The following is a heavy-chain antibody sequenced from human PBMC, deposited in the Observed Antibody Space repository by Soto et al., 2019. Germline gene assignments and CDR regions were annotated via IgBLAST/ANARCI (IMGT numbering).Heavy chain of an antibody. J-gene: IGHJ6*02. CDR1: GYTFTSYY. D-gene: IGHD2-15*01. V-gene: IGHV1-46*01. Sequence: ASVKVSCKASGYTFTSYYMHWVRQPPGQGLEWMGIINPSGGSTSYAQKFQGRVTMTRDTSTSTVYMELSSLRSEDTAVYYCARPGYGGNTQPFYYYYGMDVWGQGTTVTVSS. CDR3: ARPGYGGNTQPFYYYYGMDV. CDR2: INPSGGST.